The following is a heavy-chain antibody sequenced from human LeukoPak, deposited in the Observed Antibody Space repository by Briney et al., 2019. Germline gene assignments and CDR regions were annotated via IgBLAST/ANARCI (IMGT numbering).Heavy chain of an antibody. CDR1: SGSIRSYY. Sequence: PSETLSLTCTVSSGSIRSYYWTWIRQPPGKGLEWIGYIYYSGSTNYNPSLKSRVTISVDTSKNQFSLKLSSVTAADTAVYYCARGVAAAGTLVDYWGQGTLVTVSS. D-gene: IGHD6-13*01. V-gene: IGHV4-59*01. CDR3: ARGVAAAGTLVDY. CDR2: IYYSGST. J-gene: IGHJ4*02.